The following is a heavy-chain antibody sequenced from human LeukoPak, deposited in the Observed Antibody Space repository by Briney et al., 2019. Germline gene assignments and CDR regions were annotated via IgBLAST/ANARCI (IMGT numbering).Heavy chain of an antibody. V-gene: IGHV1-69*05. J-gene: IGHJ4*02. D-gene: IGHD3-3*01. CDR2: IIPIFGTA. CDR1: GGTFSSYA. CDR3: ARGPLLFGVGTGSSFDY. Sequence: GASVKVSCKASGGTFSSYAISWVRQAPGQGLEWMGGIIPIFGTANYAQKFQGRVTITTDESTSTAYMELSSLRSEDTAVYYCARGPLLFGVGTGSSFDYWGQGILVTVSS.